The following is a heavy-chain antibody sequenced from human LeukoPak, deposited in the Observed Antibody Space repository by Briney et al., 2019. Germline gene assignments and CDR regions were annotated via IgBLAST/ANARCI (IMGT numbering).Heavy chain of an antibody. D-gene: IGHD6-13*01. CDR3: AAYSSSHNWFDP. CDR1: GGSISSSSHY. Sequence: SETLSLTCTVSGGSISSSSHYWGWLRQPPGKGLEWIGSIYYSGSTYDNPSLKSRVTISVDTSKNQFSLKLSSMTAADTAVYYCAAYSSSHNWFDPWGRGTLVTVSS. V-gene: IGHV4-39*01. CDR2: IYYSGST. J-gene: IGHJ5*02.